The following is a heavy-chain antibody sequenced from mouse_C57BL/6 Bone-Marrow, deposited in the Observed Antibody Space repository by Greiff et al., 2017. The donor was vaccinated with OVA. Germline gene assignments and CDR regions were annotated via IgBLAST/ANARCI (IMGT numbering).Heavy chain of an antibody. V-gene: IGHV1-81*01. Sequence: VKLVESGAELARPGASVKLSCKASGYTFTSYGISWVKQRTGQGLEWIGEIYPRSGNTYYNEKFKGKATLTADKSSSTAYMELRSLTSEDSAVYFCAYYSNYESFDYWGQGTLVTVSA. CDR2: IYPRSGNT. J-gene: IGHJ3*01. CDR1: GYTFTSYG. CDR3: AYYSNYESFDY. D-gene: IGHD2-5*01.